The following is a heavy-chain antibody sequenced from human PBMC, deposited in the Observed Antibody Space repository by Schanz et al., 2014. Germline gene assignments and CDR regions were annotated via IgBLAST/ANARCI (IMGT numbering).Heavy chain of an antibody. Sequence: EGKREEEGGGLVQPGGSLRLSFSSSLFTYSDSFILFFLPSPGKGLEWVANMNQDGSVKNYVDSVKGRFTISRDNAKNSLYLQMNSLRAEDTAVYYCARDKGGLIPFDYWGQGALVTVSS. CDR3: ARDKGGLIPFDY. J-gene: IGHJ4*02. CDR2: MNQDGSVK. CDR1: LFTYSDSF. V-gene: IGHV3-7*01. D-gene: IGHD2-15*01.